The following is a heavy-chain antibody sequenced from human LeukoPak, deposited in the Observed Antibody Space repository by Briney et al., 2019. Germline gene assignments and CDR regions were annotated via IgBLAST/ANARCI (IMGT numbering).Heavy chain of an antibody. CDR2: IYYSGST. V-gene: IGHV4-59*01. D-gene: IGHD3-22*01. J-gene: IGHJ5*02. CDR3: ARESNYDRESWFDP. Sequence: SETLSLTCTVSGGSISSYYWSWIRQPPGKGLEWIGYIYYSGSTNYNPSLKSRVTISVDTSKNQFSLKLRSVTAADTAVYYCARESNYDRESWFDPWGQRTLVTVSS. CDR1: GGSISSYY.